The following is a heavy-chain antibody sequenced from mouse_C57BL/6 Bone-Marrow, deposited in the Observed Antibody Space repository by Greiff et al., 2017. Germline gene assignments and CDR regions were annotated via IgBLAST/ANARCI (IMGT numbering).Heavy chain of an antibody. J-gene: IGHJ4*01. V-gene: IGHV1-81*01. CDR2: IYPRSGNT. CDR3: ARVDYGGYAMDY. D-gene: IGHD2-4*01. CDR1: GYTFTSYG. Sequence: QVQLQQSGAELARPGASVKLSCKASGYTFTSYGISWVKQRTGQGLEWIGEIYPRSGNTYYNEKFKGKATLTADKSSSTAYMGLRSLTSEDSAVXVCARVDYGGYAMDYWGQGTSVTVSS.